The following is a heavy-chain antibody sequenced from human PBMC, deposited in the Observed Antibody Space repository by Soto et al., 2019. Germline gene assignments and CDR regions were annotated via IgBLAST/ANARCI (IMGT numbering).Heavy chain of an antibody. J-gene: IGHJ5*02. CDR1: GYTFTGYY. CDR2: INPNSGGT. Sequence: QVQLVQSRAEVKKPGASVKVSCKASGYTFTGYYMHWVRQAPGQGLEWMGWINPNSGGTNYAQKFQGWVTMTRDTSISTAYMELSRLRSDDTAVYYCARGYCSGGSCYSGINWFDPWGQGTLVTVSS. D-gene: IGHD2-15*01. V-gene: IGHV1-2*04. CDR3: ARGYCSGGSCYSGINWFDP.